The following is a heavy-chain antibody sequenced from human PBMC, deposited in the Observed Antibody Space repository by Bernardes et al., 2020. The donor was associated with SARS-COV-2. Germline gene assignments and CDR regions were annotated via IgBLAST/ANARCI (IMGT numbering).Heavy chain of an antibody. CDR3: AHRYTGTHFDY. V-gene: IGHV2-5*02. CDR2: IFWDDEK. CDR1: GFSLSPTGVG. J-gene: IGHJ4*02. D-gene: IGHD1-26*01. Sequence: SGTTLLKPTQSLTLTCPLSGFSLSPTGVGVGWIRQPPGEALKWLALIFWDDEKFYSPSLKSRLSVTKDTAKNQVVLSMTDMDPVDTATYFCAHRYTGTHFDYWGQGALVTVSS.